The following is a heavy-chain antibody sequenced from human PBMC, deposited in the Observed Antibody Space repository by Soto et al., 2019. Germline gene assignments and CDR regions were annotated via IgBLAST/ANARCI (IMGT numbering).Heavy chain of an antibody. J-gene: IGHJ6*02. CDR1: GFTFSSYG. V-gene: IGHV3-33*01. CDR2: IWYDGSNK. Sequence: GGSLRLSCAASGFTFSSYGMHWVRQAPGKGLEWVAVIWYDGSNKYYADSVKGRFTISRDNSKNTLYLQMNSLRAEDTAVYYCARGRSYSYASYYYGMDVWGQGTTVTV. CDR3: ARGRSYSYASYYYGMDV. D-gene: IGHD5-18*01.